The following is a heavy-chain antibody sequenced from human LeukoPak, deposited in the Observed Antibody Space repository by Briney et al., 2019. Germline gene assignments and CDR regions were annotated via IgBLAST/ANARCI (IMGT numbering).Heavy chain of an antibody. CDR2: ISGSGGST. J-gene: IGHJ4*02. CDR3: AKAPYSSSWYYFDY. CDR1: GFTFSSHT. V-gene: IGHV3-23*01. D-gene: IGHD6-13*01. Sequence: TGGSLRLSCAASGFTFSSHTMSWVRQAPGKGLEWVSAISGSGGSTYYGDSVKGRFTISRDNSKNTLYLQMNSLRAEDTAVYYCAKAPYSSSWYYFDYWGQGTLVTVSS.